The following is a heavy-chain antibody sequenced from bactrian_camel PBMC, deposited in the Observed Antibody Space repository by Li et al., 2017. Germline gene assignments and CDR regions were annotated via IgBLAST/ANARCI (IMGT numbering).Heavy chain of an antibody. CDR1: GFPLRAYY. Sequence: HVPLVESGGGLVKPGGSLSISCAASGFPLRAYYMAWVRQAPGKGLEWVSSIYGDGTNTNYADSVKGRFTISRDNARNTLYLQMNSLKTEDTALYYCVTDALHGLGSPSNWGQGTQVTVS. J-gene: IGHJ4*01. CDR2: IYGDGTNT. V-gene: IGHV3-2*01. CDR3: VTDALHGLGSPSN. D-gene: IGHD5*01.